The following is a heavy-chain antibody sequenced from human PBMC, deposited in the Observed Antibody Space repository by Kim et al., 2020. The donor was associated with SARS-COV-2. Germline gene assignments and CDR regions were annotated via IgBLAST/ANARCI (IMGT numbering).Heavy chain of an antibody. CDR3: ARDLRGGKLVLDY. J-gene: IGHJ4*02. CDR1: GFTFSSYA. Sequence: GGSLRLSCAASGFTFSSYAMHWVRQAPGKGLEWVAVISYDGSNKYYADSVKGRFTISRDNSKNTLYLQMNSLRAEDTAVYYCARDLRGGKLVLDYWGQGTLVTVSS. CDR2: ISYDGSNK. D-gene: IGHD6-13*01. V-gene: IGHV3-30*04.